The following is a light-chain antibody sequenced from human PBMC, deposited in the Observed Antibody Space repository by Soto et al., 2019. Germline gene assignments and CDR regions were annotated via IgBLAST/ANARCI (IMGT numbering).Light chain of an antibody. CDR2: DAY. J-gene: IGKJ4*01. V-gene: IGKV1-13*02. CDR1: QGISSA. Sequence: AIQLTQSPSSLSASVRDTVTITCRASQGISSALAWYQQRPGKAPKLLISDAYSLESGVPSRFSGSGSGTDFTLTISSLQPEDFATCCCQQFNSYPLTFGGGTKVEIK. CDR3: QQFNSYPLT.